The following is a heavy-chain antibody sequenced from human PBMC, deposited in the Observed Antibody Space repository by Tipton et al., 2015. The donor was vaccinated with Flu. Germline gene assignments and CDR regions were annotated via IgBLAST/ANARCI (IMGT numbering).Heavy chain of an antibody. V-gene: IGHV4-59*01. J-gene: IGHJ6*02. CDR3: ARDLVHYGMDV. Sequence: LRLSCTVSGGSISSYYWSWIRQPPGKGLEWIGYIYYSGSTNYSPSLKSRVTISVDTSKNQFSLKLSSVTAADTAVYYCARDLVHYGMDVWGQGTTVTVSS. CDR2: IYYSGST. CDR1: GGSISSYY.